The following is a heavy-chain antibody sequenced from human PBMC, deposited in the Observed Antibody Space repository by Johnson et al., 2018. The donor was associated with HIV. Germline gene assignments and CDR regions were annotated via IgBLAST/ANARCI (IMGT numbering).Heavy chain of an antibody. CDR3: AREGLRITIFGVVTPSAFDI. J-gene: IGHJ3*02. CDR1: GFTITDYR. CDR2: INQDGSEK. Sequence: EQLVESGGGLVQPGGSLRLSCVGSGFTITDYRMSWVRQGPGKGLQWVANINQDGSEKYYVDSVKGRFTISRDNAKNSVFLQMNSLRVEDTAFYYCAREGLRITIFGVVTPSAFDIWGQGTMVTVSS. V-gene: IGHV3-7*05. D-gene: IGHD3-3*01.